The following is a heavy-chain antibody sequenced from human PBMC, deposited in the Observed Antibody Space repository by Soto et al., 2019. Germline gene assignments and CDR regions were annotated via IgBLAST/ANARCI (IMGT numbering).Heavy chain of an antibody. V-gene: IGHV6-1*01. J-gene: IGHJ4*02. D-gene: IGHD7-27*01. Sequence: PSQTLSLTCAISGDSVSSNSAAWNWIRQSPSRGLEWLGRTYYRSRWYNDYAVSVRSRITVNPDTSKSQFSLQLNSVTPEDTAVYYCARDGDGYDYFDYWGLGTLVTVSS. CDR3: ARDGDGYDYFDY. CDR2: TYYRSRWYN. CDR1: GDSVSSNSAA.